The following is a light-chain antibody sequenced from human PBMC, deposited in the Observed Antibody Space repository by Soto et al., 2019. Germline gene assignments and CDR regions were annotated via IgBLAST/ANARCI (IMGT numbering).Light chain of an antibody. CDR1: QSVTSN. CDR3: QKFNGWARS. J-gene: IGKJ1*01. V-gene: IGKV3-15*01. Sequence: EIVMTQSPVTLSVSPGERATLSCRASQSVTSNLAWYQQKPGQASRLLIYGASTKATGTPARCSSEGSGTACAHTISNLQSEDFAVYPCQKFNGWARSCGQGTKVEIK. CDR2: GAS.